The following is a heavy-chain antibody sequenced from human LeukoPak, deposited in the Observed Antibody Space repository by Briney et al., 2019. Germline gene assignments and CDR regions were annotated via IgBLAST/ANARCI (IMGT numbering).Heavy chain of an antibody. J-gene: IGHJ4*02. V-gene: IGHV4-38-2*02. CDR2: MYHSGST. D-gene: IGHD6-19*01. Sequence: SETLSLTCTVSGYSISSGYYWGWIRQPPGKGLEWIGSMYHSGSTNYNPSLKSRVTISVDTSKNQFSLKLSSVTAADTAVYYCARGRGYSSGWPKLHYFDYWGQGTLVTVSS. CDR3: ARGRGYSSGWPKLHYFDY. CDR1: GYSISSGYY.